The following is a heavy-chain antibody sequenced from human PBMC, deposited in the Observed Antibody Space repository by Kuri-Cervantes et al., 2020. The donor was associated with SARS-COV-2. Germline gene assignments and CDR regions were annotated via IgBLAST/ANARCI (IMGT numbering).Heavy chain of an antibody. D-gene: IGHD6-6*01. CDR2: IWYDGSNK. CDR3: ARDYIAARPGLDY. V-gene: IGHV3-33*01. J-gene: IGHJ4*02. Sequence: LSLTCAAPGFTFSSYGMHWVRQAPGKGLEWEAVIWYDGSNKYYADSVKGRFTISRDNSKNTLYLQMNSLRAEDTAVYYCARDYIAARPGLDYWGQGTLVTVSS. CDR1: GFTFSSYG.